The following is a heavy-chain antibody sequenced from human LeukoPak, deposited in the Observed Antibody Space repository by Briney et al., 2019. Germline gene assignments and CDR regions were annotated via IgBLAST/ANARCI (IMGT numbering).Heavy chain of an antibody. J-gene: IGHJ5*02. CDR2: TYYRSTWYN. CDR3: ARRLTQYDCFDP. CDR1: GDSVSSNSVT. V-gene: IGHV6-1*01. D-gene: IGHD2-2*01. Sequence: SQTLSLTCAISGDSVSSNSVTWNWIRQSPSRGLEWLGRTYYRSTWYNDYAGSVRGRITVTPDTSKNQFSLHLNSVTPEDTAVYYCARRLTQYDCFDPWGQGILVTVSS.